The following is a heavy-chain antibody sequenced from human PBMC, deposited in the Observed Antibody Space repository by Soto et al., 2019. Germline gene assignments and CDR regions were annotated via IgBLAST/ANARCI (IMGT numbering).Heavy chain of an antibody. CDR3: ATLEGIAVAGIRTPPPPGVPPFDY. CDR1: GFTFSSYG. J-gene: IGHJ4*02. Sequence: GGSLRLSCAASGFTFSSYGMHWVRQAPGKGLEWVAVISYDGSNKYYADSVKGRFTISRDNSKNTLYLQMNSLRAEDTAVYYCATLEGIAVAGIRTPPPPGVPPFDYWGQGTLVTVSS. CDR2: ISYDGSNK. D-gene: IGHD6-19*01. V-gene: IGHV3-30*03.